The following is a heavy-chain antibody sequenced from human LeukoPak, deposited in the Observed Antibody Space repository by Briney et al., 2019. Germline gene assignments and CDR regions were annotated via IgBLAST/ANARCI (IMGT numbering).Heavy chain of an antibody. J-gene: IGHJ4*02. CDR3: ARESHVSREDS. D-gene: IGHD1-26*01. Sequence: ASVNVSCTASGYTFTSYGISWVRQAPGQGLEWVGWISANNGDTDYAQKFQARVTMTTDTSTSTAYMELRSLRSVDTAVYYCARESHVSREDSWGQGTLVTVSS. CDR1: GYTFTSYG. V-gene: IGHV1-18*01. CDR2: ISANNGDT.